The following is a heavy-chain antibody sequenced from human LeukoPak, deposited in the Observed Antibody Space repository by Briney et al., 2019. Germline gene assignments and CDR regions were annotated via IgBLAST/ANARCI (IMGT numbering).Heavy chain of an antibody. CDR2: IYYSGST. J-gene: IGHJ4*02. CDR1: GGSISSYY. CDR3: ARSIAVAGDFDY. Sequence: SETLSLTCTVSGGSISSYYWSWIRQPPGKGLEWIGYIYYSGSTNYNPSLKSRVTISVDTSKNQFSLKLSSVIAADTAVYYCARSIAVAGDFDYWGQGTLVTVSS. D-gene: IGHD6-19*01. V-gene: IGHV4-59*08.